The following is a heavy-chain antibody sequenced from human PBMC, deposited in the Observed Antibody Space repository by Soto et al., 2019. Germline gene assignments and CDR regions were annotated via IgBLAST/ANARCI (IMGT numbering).Heavy chain of an antibody. D-gene: IGHD2-15*01. V-gene: IGHV3-7*03. J-gene: IGHJ5*02. CDR2: IKEDGSEK. CDR3: ARDAVVVGWFDP. Sequence: LRLSCVASGFVFSTHWMSWVRQAPGKGLEWVANIKEDGSEKFYVDSVKGRFTISRDNAKNSLFLQMNSLRAEDTAVYYCARDAVVVGWFDPWGQGILVTVSS. CDR1: GFVFSTHW.